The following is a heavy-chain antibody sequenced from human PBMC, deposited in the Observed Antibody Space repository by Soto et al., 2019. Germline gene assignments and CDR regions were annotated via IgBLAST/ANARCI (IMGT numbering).Heavy chain of an antibody. CDR2: IHYNGRT. D-gene: IGHD3-10*01. J-gene: IGHJ4*02. CDR1: DGSMSNYY. CDR3: ARLPDITGWPFDY. V-gene: IGHV4-59*01. Sequence: PSETLSLTCTVSDGSMSNYYWTWIRQPPGKGLEWIGYIHYNGRTNYNPSLMSRITMSVDTSKNQFSLKVNSVTAADTAIYYCARLPDITGWPFDYWCQGTLVNVSS.